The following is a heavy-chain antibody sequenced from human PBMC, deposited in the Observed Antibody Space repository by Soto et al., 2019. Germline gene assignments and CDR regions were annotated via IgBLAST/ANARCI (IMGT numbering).Heavy chain of an antibody. D-gene: IGHD4-17*01. V-gene: IGHV4-31*03. Sequence: PSETLFRTCTVSGGSISSGGYYWSWILQHPGKGLEWIGYIYYSGSTYYNPSLKSRVTISVDTSKNQFSLKLSYVTAADTAVYYCASYYDYGDYFYYWGQGTLVTVSS. CDR3: ASYYDYGDYFYY. CDR2: IYYSGST. J-gene: IGHJ4*02. CDR1: GGSISSGGYY.